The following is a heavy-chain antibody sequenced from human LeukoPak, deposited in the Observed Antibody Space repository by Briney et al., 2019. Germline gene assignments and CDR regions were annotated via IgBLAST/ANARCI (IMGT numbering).Heavy chain of an antibody. J-gene: IGHJ6*03. Sequence: GGSLRLSCAASGFTFSSYGMHWVRQAPGKGLEWVAFIRYDGSNKYYADSVKGRFTISRDNSKNTLYLQMNSLRAEDTAVYYCAKDSSIAAAGTIYYYYYYMDVWGKGTTVTISS. V-gene: IGHV3-30*02. CDR2: IRYDGSNK. CDR3: AKDSSIAAAGTIYYYYYYMDV. CDR1: GFTFSSYG. D-gene: IGHD6-13*01.